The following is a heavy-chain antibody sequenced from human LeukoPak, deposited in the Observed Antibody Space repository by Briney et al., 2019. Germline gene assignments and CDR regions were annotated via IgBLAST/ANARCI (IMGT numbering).Heavy chain of an antibody. J-gene: IGHJ4*02. Sequence: GGSLRLSSAASGFTFSDYYMSWIRQAPGKGLEWVSYISSSGSTIYYADSVKGRFTISRDNAKNSLYLQMNSLRAEDTAVYYCARVSGTDLNTAMDDVLDYWGQGTLVTVSS. CDR3: ARVSGTDLNTAMDDVLDY. V-gene: IGHV3-11*01. CDR1: GFTFSDYY. D-gene: IGHD5-18*01. CDR2: ISSSGSTI.